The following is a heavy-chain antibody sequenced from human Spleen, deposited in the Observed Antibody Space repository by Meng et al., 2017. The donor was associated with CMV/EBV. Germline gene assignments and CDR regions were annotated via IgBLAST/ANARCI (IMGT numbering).Heavy chain of an antibody. Sequence: GESLKISCAASGFTFNNYAMSWVRQAPGKGLEWVSSLSGRSSNPYYADSVRGRFSISRDNSKNTLYLEMSGLRAEDTAVYYCTREGFSSDIFDIWGQGTTVTVSS. V-gene: IGHV3-23*01. D-gene: IGHD6-19*01. CDR3: TREGFSSDIFDI. J-gene: IGHJ3*02. CDR2: LSGRSSNP. CDR1: GFTFNNYA.